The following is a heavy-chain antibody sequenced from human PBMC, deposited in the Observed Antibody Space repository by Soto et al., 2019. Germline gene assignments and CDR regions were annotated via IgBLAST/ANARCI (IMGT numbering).Heavy chain of an antibody. CDR3: AKAMVVVTAISGGGGFDK. CDR1: GFTLSSSG. CDR2: ISYDGSNK. D-gene: IGHD2-21*02. V-gene: IGHV3-30*18. Sequence: PGRSLRLSXAASGFTLSSSGMHWVRQAPGKGLEWVAVISYDGSNKYCADSVKGRFTISRDNSKDTLYLQMNSLRAEDTAVYYRAKAMVVVTAISGGGGFDKWGQGTLVTVSS. J-gene: IGHJ3*02.